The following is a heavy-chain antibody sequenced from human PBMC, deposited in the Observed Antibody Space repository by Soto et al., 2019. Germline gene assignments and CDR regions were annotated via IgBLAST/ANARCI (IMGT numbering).Heavy chain of an antibody. V-gene: IGHV4-59*01. Sequence: SETLSLTCTVSGGSISSYYWSWIRQPPGKGLEWIGYIYYSGSTNYNPSLKSRVTISVDTSKNQFSLKLSSVTAADTAVYYCARSYYDISGYYFNFDYWGQGTLATVSS. CDR2: IYYSGST. CDR1: GGSISSYY. CDR3: ARSYYDISGYYFNFDY. J-gene: IGHJ4*02. D-gene: IGHD3-22*01.